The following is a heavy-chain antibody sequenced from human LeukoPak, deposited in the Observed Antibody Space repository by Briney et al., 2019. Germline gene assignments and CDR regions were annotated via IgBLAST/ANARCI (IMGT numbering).Heavy chain of an antibody. CDR3: ARGGGPTVTPS. D-gene: IGHD4-17*01. J-gene: IGHJ4*02. CDR2: IIPIFGTA. CDR1: GGTFSSYA. V-gene: IGHV1-69*05. Sequence: GASVKVSCKASGGTFSSYAISWVRHAPGQGLEWMGGIIPIFGTANYAQKFQGRVTITTDESTSTAYMALSTLRSEDTAVYYCARGGGPTVTPSWGQGTLVSVSS.